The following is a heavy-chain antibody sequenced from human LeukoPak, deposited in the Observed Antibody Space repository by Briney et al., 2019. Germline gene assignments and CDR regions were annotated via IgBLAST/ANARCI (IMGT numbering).Heavy chain of an antibody. CDR1: GFTFSSYS. V-gene: IGHV3-21*01. D-gene: IGHD3-3*01. CDR2: ISSSSSYI. CDR3: ARVASYDFWSGQYAPFYYYYYMDV. Sequence: GGSLRLSCAASGFTFSSYSMSWVRQAPGKGLEWVSSISSSSSYIYYADSVKGRFTISRDNAKNSLHLQMNSLRAEDTAVYYCARVASYDFWSGQYAPFYYYYYMDVWGKGTTVTVSS. J-gene: IGHJ6*03.